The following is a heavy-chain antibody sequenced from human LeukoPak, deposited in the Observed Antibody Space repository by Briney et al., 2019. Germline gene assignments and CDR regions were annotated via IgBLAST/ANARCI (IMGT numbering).Heavy chain of an antibody. CDR2: IYTSGST. J-gene: IGHJ4*02. V-gene: IGHV4-4*07. CDR1: GGSISSYY. D-gene: IGHD1-26*01. Sequence: SETLSLTCTVSGGSISSYYWSWIRQPAGKGLEWIGRIYTSGSTNYNPSLKSRVTMSVDTSKNQFSLKLSSVTAADTAVYYCAREPRRERQKYYFDYWGQGTLVTVSS. CDR3: AREPRRERQKYYFDY.